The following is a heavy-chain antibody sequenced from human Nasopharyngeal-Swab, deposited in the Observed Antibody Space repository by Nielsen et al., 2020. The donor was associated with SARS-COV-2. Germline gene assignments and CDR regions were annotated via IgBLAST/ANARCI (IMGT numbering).Heavy chain of an antibody. Sequence: SLRLSCAASGFTFNNYALQWVRQAAGKGLEWVAIISHAGSQELYAESVRGRFTISRDNSKNAIYLQMNSLSAEDTALYYCARLVALYCSDGACFSDSWGQGTLVTVSS. J-gene: IGHJ4*02. V-gene: IGHV3-30*04. CDR2: ISHAGSQE. CDR3: ARLVALYCSDGACFSDS. CDR1: GFTFNNYA. D-gene: IGHD2-15*01.